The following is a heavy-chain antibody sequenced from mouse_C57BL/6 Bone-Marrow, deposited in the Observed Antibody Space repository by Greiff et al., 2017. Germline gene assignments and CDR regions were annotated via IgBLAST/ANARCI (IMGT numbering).Heavy chain of an antibody. CDR1: GYTFTSYG. Sequence: QVQLQQSGAELARPGASVKLSSKASGYTFTSYGISWVKQRTGQGLEWIGEIYPRSGNTYYNEKFKGKATLTADKSSSTAYMELRSLTSEDSAVYFCARDGYDGRKVFAYWGQGTLVTVSA. V-gene: IGHV1-81*01. D-gene: IGHD2-2*01. CDR2: IYPRSGNT. CDR3: ARDGYDGRKVFAY. J-gene: IGHJ3*01.